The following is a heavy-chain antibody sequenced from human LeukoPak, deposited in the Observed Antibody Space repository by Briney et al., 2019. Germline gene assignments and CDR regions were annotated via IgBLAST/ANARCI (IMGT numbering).Heavy chain of an antibody. J-gene: IGHJ3*02. D-gene: IGHD6-19*01. CDR3: ARPRTSGWIHDVYDI. V-gene: IGHV1-2*02. CDR1: GYTFTGYY. CDR2: INPNSGGT. Sequence: GASVKVSCKASGYTFTGYYMHWVRQAPGQGLEWMGWINPNSGGTDYAQKFQGRVTMTRDTSITTAYMEPSGLSFDDTAVYYCARPRTSGWIHDVYDIWGQGTMVTVPS.